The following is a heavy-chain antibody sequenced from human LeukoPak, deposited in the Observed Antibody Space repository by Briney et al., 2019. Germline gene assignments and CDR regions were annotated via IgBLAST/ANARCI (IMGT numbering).Heavy chain of an antibody. V-gene: IGHV4-59*01. CDR3: ARDLLSTAGYFDY. Sequence: PSETLSLTCTVSGGSISSYYWSWIRQPPGKGLEWIGYIYYSGSNNYNPSLKSRVTISVDTSKNQFSLNLSSVTAADTAVYYCARDLLSTAGYFDYWGQGTLVTVSS. J-gene: IGHJ4*02. CDR1: GGSISSYY. CDR2: IYYSGSN. D-gene: IGHD6-19*01.